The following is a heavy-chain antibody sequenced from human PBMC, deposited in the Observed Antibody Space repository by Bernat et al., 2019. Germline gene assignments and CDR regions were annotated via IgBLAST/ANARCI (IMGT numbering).Heavy chain of an antibody. Sequence: EVHLLESGGGLVQPGGSLRLSCAASGFTFSSYVLSWVRQAPGKGLEWVSAINGGGTTFYADSVKGRFTISRDNSKNTLYLQMNSLRAEDTAVYYCARDPLYSSGCLDYWGQGTLVTVSS. D-gene: IGHD6-19*01. J-gene: IGHJ4*02. CDR2: INGGGTT. CDR1: GFTFSSYV. V-gene: IGHV3-23*01. CDR3: ARDPLYSSGCLDY.